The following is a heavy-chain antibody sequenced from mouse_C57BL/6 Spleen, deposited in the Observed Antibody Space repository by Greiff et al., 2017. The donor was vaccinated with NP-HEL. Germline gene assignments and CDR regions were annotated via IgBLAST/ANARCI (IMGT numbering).Heavy chain of an antibody. CDR3: ARIEGYDEGYYYAMDY. Sequence: EVQLQQSGPVLVKPGASVKMSCKASGYPFTDYYMNWVKQSHGKSLEWIGVINPYNGGPSYNQKFKGKATVTVDKSSSTAYMELNSLTSEDSAFEYCARIEGYDEGYYYAMDYWGQGTSVTVAS. J-gene: IGHJ4*01. CDR2: INPYNGGP. CDR1: GYPFTDYY. D-gene: IGHD2-14*01. V-gene: IGHV1-19*01.